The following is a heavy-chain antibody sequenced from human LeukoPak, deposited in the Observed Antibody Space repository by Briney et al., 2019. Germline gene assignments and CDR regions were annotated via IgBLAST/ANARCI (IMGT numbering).Heavy chain of an antibody. J-gene: IGHJ6*03. CDR1: GFTFDDYA. CDR2: IYYSGST. Sequence: LRLSCAASGFTFDDYAMHWVRRPPGKGLEWIGYIYYSGSTNYNPSLKSRVTISVDTSKNQFSLKLSSVTAADTAVYYCARYSYGIFYYMDVWGKGTTVTISS. D-gene: IGHD5-18*01. CDR3: ARYSYGIFYYMDV. V-gene: IGHV4-59*01.